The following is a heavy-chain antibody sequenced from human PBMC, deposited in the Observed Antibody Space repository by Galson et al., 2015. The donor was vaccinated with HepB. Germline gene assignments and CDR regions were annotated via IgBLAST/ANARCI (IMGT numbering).Heavy chain of an antibody. CDR2: INHSGST. CDR1: GGSFSGYY. J-gene: IGHJ4*02. Sequence: SETLSLTCAVYGGSFSGYYWSWIRQPPGKGLEWIGEINHSGSTNYNPSLKSRVTISVDTSKNQFSLKLSSVTAADMAVYYCARVRTTCDYWGQGTLVTVSS. D-gene: IGHD1-14*01. CDR3: ARVRTTCDY. V-gene: IGHV4-34*01.